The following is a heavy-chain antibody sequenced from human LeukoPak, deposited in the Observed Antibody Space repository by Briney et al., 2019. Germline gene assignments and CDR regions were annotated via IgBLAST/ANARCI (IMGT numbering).Heavy chain of an antibody. Sequence: SETLSLTCTVSGGSISSYFWSWIRQPAGKGLEWIGHIYNSGSTNYNPSLKGRVTMSVATSKNQFSLHLSSVTAADTAVYYCARSAFLVTAPGLYYFDYWGQGTLVAVSS. V-gene: IGHV4-4*07. D-gene: IGHD6-13*01. CDR1: GGSISSYF. CDR3: ARSAFLVTAPGLYYFDY. CDR2: IYNSGST. J-gene: IGHJ4*02.